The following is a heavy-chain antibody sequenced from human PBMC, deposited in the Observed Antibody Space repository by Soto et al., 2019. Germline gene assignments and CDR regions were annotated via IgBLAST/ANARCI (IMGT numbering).Heavy chain of an antibody. V-gene: IGHV1-69*06. J-gene: IGHJ5*02. Sequence: ASVKVSCKASGGTFSSYAISWVRQAPGQGLEWMGGIIPIFGTANYAQKFQGRVTISVDTSKNQFSLKLSSVTAADTAVYYCAGRAAAGNNWFDPWGQGTLVTVSS. CDR1: GGTFSSYA. D-gene: IGHD6-13*01. CDR3: AGRAAAGNNWFDP. CDR2: IIPIFGTA.